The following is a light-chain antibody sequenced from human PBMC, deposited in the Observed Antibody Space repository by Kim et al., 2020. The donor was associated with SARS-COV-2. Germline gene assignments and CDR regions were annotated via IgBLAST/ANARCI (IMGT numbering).Light chain of an antibody. J-gene: IGLJ3*02. V-gene: IGLV3-1*01. CDR1: KLGDKY. CDR2: QDS. CDR3: QAWDSSTWV. Sequence: VSPGQTASITCSGDKLGDKYACWYQQKPGQAPVLVIYQDSKRPSGIPERFSGSNSGNTATLTISGTQAMDEADYYCQAWDSSTWVFGGGTQLTVL.